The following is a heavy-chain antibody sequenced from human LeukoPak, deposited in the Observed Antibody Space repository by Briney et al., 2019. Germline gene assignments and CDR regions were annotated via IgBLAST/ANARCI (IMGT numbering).Heavy chain of an antibody. CDR1: GGSISSGGYY. V-gene: IGHV4-30-2*01. Sequence: TLSQTLSLTCTVSGGSISSGGYYWSWIRQPPGKGLEWIGYIYHSGSTYYNPSLKSRVTISVDRSKNQFSLKLSSVTAADTAVYYCARDLHPGGHAFDIWGQGTMVTVSS. D-gene: IGHD3-16*01. CDR3: ARDLHPGGHAFDI. J-gene: IGHJ3*02. CDR2: IYHSGST.